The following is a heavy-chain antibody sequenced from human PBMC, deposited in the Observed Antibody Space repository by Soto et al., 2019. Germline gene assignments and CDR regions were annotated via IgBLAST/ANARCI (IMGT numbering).Heavy chain of an antibody. CDR2: VNPSSGST. CDR1: GYSFTTYN. Sequence: GASVKVSCKASGYSFTTYNIHWVRQAPGQGLEWMGVVNPSSGSTSYAQKFQGRVTMTRDTSTSTVYMELSSLRSEDAAVYYCARWAPDPFHFWGQGTLVTVSS. J-gene: IGHJ3*01. CDR3: ARWAPDPFHF. V-gene: IGHV1-46*01.